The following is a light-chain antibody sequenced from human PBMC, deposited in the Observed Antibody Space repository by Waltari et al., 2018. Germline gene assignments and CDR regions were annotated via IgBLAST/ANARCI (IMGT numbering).Light chain of an antibody. CDR2: SND. J-gene: IGLJ2*01. CDR3: AQWEARLAALL. CDR1: NSNIGSST. V-gene: IGLV1-44*01. Sequence: QSVLTQPPSASGTPGQSVTISCSGSNSNIGSSTVNWYQRVPGTAPKILIYSNDHRPAGVPERFSGSTSGTSAPLAICGLPSEGSSDQYCAQWEARLAALLFGAGTKLTVL.